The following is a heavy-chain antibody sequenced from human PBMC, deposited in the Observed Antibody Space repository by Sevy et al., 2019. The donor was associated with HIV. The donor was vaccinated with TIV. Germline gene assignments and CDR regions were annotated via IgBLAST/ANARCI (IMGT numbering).Heavy chain of an antibody. J-gene: IGHJ6*02. CDR2: IWYDGSNK. Sequence: GGSLRLSCAASGFTFSSYGMHWVRQAPAKGLEWVAVIWYDGSNKYYADSVKVRVTISRDNSKNTLYLQMNSLRAEDTAVYYCAKEGSVGGDYYYGMDVWGQGTTVTVSS. V-gene: IGHV3-33*06. D-gene: IGHD1-26*01. CDR3: AKEGSVGGDYYYGMDV. CDR1: GFTFSSYG.